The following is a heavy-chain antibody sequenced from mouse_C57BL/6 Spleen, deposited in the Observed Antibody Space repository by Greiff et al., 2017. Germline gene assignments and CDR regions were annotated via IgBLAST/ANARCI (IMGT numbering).Heavy chain of an antibody. CDR3: SRHEGLRHGAWFAY. J-gene: IGHJ3*01. CDR2: ISGGGVNP. Sequence: EVKLMESGGGLVKPGGSLKLSCAASGFTFSSYTMYWVRQTPEKRLEWVATISGGGVNPYYPDSVKGRFTISSDNAKNTLYLQMSSLSSEDTALYYCSRHEGLRHGAWFAYWGQGTLVTVSA. V-gene: IGHV5-9*01. D-gene: IGHD2-4*01. CDR1: GFTFSSYT.